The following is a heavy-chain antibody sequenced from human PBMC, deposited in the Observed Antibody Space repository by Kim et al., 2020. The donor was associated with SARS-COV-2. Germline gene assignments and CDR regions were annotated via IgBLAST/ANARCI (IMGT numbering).Heavy chain of an antibody. CDR2: INPSGGST. D-gene: IGHD2-2*01. Sequence: ASVKVSFKASGYTFTSYYMHWVRQAPGQGLEWMGIINPSGGSTSYAQKFQGRVTMTRDTSTSTVYMELSSLRSEDTAVYYCARDGPDIVVVPAAYSYGMDVWGQGTTVTVSS. J-gene: IGHJ6*02. CDR1: GYTFTSYY. CDR3: ARDGPDIVVVPAAYSYGMDV. V-gene: IGHV1-46*01.